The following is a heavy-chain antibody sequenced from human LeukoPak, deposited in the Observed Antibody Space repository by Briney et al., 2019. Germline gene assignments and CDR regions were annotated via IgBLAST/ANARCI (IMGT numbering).Heavy chain of an antibody. V-gene: IGHV3-23*01. CDR3: AKGGYDYVEIGYFDY. J-gene: IGHJ4*03. D-gene: IGHD5-12*01. CDR2: IVASSGAT. Sequence: AGVSLRLSCAASGFSFSNYAMNWVRQAPGKGLEWVSLIVASSGATFYADSVKGRFTISRDKSKNTLYLQMKSLRAEDTAVYYCAKGGYDYVEIGYFDYWGQGALVTVSS. CDR1: GFSFSNYA.